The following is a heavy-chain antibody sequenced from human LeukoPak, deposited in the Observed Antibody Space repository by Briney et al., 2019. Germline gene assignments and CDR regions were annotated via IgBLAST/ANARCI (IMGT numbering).Heavy chain of an antibody. J-gene: IGHJ4*02. D-gene: IGHD2/OR15-2a*01. CDR2: IYNTGTT. CDR3: ARKSPAGYFNFDY. Sequence: SETLSLTCSVSGGSLSTYYWNWIRQPPGKRLEWIGYIYNTGTTNYNPSLKSRVTISVDTSKNQFSLNLRSVNAADTAVYYCARKSPAGYFNFDYWGQGTLVAVSS. V-gene: IGHV4-59*01. CDR1: GGSLSTYY.